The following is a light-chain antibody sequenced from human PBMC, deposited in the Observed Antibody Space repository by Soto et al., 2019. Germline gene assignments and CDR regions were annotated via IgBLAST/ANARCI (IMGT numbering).Light chain of an antibody. CDR3: QQYGTSPPWT. V-gene: IGKV3-20*01. Sequence: EIVLTQSPGTLSLSPGDRATLSCRASQSVTSNFLAWYQQKPGQAPRLLIYAASRVASGIPDRFSGSGSGTDFTLTISRLEPEDFAMYYCQQYGTSPPWTFGQGTKVEI. J-gene: IGKJ1*01. CDR1: QSVTSNF. CDR2: AAS.